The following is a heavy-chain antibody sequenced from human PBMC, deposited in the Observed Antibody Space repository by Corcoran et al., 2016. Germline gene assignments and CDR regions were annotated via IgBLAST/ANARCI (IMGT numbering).Heavy chain of an antibody. Sequence: EVQLVQSGAEVKKPGESLKISCQGSGYRFTTSWIAWVRQMPGEGLESMGVIYPGDSDTRYSPSFQGQVTISADKSISTAYLQWSSLKASDTAMDYCARQTRSGVDVWGQGTPDTVPS. CDR2: IYPGDSDT. CDR3: ARQTRSGVDV. CDR1: GYRFTTSW. D-gene: IGHD2-15*01. V-gene: IGHV5-51*01. J-gene: IGHJ6*02.